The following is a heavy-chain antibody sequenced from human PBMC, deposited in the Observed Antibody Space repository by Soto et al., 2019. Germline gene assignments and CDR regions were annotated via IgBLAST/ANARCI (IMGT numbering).Heavy chain of an antibody. V-gene: IGHV4-31*03. D-gene: IGHD1-20*01. CDR2: IYYSGST. CDR1: GGSISSGGYY. Sequence: QVQLQESGPGLVKPSQTLSLACTVSGGSISSGGYYWSWIRQHQGKGLERIGYIYYSGSTYYNPSLKRRVTIPIDKSKNQCSLKLSSVPSAVTAVYYSARQPRIWGQRT. J-gene: IGHJ4*02. CDR3: ARQPRI.